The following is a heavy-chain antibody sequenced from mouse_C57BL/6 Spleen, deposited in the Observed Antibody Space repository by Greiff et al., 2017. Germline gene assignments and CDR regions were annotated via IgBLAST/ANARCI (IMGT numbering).Heavy chain of an antibody. CDR1: GYTFTSYW. D-gene: IGHD2-5*01. CDR2: IDPNSGGT. CDR3: ATYSNYYFDY. Sequence: VQLQQPGAELVKPGASVKLSCKASGYTFTSYWMHWVKQRPGRGLEWIGRIDPNSGGTKYNEKFKSQATLTVDKPSSTANMQLSSLTSEYSAVYYCATYSNYYFDYWGQGTTLTVSS. J-gene: IGHJ2*01. V-gene: IGHV1-72*01.